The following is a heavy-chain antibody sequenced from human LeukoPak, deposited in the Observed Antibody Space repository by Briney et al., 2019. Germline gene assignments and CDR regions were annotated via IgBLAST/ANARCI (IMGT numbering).Heavy chain of an antibody. CDR3: TTRLYDILTGYYLFDY. Sequence: PGGSLRLSCAASGFTFSNAWMSWVRQAPGKGLEWVGRIKSKTDGGTTDYAAPVKGRFTISRDDSKNTLYLQMNSVKTEDTAVYYCTTRLYDILTGYYLFDYWGQGTLVTVSS. D-gene: IGHD3-9*01. J-gene: IGHJ4*02. CDR2: IKSKTDGGTT. V-gene: IGHV3-15*01. CDR1: GFTFSNAW.